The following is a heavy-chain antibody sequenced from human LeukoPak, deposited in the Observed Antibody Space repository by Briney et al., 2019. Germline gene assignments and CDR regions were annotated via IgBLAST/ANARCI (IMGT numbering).Heavy chain of an antibody. Sequence: PGGSLRLSCAASGFTFSRYAMHWVRQAPGKGLEWVAVISYDGSNKYYADSVKGRFTISRDSSKNTLYLQMKRLRAEDTAVYYCASHYDTSGYLYFDFRGQGPLVTVSS. D-gene: IGHD3-22*01. CDR1: GFTFSRYA. V-gene: IGHV3-30-3*01. J-gene: IGHJ4*02. CDR3: ASHYDTSGYLYFDF. CDR2: ISYDGSNK.